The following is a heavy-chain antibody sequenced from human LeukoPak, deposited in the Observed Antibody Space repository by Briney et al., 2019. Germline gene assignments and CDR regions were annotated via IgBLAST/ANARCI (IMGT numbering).Heavy chain of an antibody. CDR1: GFTFSTYA. Sequence: PGGSLRLSCAGSGFTFSTYALSWVRQIPGKEMEWVSSLSATGEKTYYADSVKGRFTISRDNSKNSLFLQLNTLRAEDTAIYYCAKDPSFGASYYMQVWGKGTTVTVSS. V-gene: IGHV3-23*01. D-gene: IGHD4/OR15-4a*01. CDR3: AKDPSFGASYYMQV. CDR2: LSATGEKT. J-gene: IGHJ6*03.